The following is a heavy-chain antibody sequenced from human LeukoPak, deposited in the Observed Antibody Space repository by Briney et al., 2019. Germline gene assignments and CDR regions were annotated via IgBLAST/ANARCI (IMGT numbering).Heavy chain of an antibody. CDR1: GGSTSSSSYY. D-gene: IGHD1-26*01. CDR3: ARGGIVGATTYFDY. J-gene: IGHJ4*02. CDR2: IYYSGST. V-gene: IGHV4-39*07. Sequence: SETLSLTCTVSGGSTSSSSYYWGWIRQPPGKGLEWIGSIYYSGSTYYNPSLKSRVTISVDTSKNQFSLKLSSVTAADTAVYYCARGGIVGATTYFDYWGQGTLVTVSS.